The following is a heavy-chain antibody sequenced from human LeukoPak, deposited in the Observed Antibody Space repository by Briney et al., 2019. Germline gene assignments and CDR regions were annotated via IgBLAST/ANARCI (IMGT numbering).Heavy chain of an antibody. D-gene: IGHD3-3*01. CDR1: GYTLSELS. J-gene: IGHJ4*02. V-gene: IGHV1-69*13. CDR2: IIPIFGTA. CDR3: AREITIFGVAD. Sequence: SVKVSCKVSGYTLSELSMHWVRQAPGQGLEWMGGIIPIFGTANYAQKFQGRVTITADESTSTAYMELSSLRSEDTAVYYCAREITIFGVADWGQGTLVTVSS.